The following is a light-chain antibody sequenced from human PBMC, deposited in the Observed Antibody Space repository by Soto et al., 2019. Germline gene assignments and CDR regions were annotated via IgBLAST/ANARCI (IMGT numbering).Light chain of an antibody. CDR3: QEYNTWTWT. CDR1: QSVNNN. J-gene: IGKJ1*01. Sequence: ETLMTQSPATLSVSPGERATISCRASQSVNNNLAWYHKKLGQAPRVLIYGASTRATGIPARFTGSGSGTEFILTITRLQSEDSAVYECQEYNTWTWTFGQGTKVDIK. CDR2: GAS. V-gene: IGKV3-15*01.